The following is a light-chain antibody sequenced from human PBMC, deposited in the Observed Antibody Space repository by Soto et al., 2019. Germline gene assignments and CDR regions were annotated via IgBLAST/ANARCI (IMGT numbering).Light chain of an antibody. V-gene: IGLV1-47*01. J-gene: IGLJ2*01. CDR2: RNS. Sequence: QPVLTQPPSASGTPGQRVTISCSGSSSNIGSNYVYWYQQLPGTVPQLLIYRNSERPSGVPDRFSGSKSGTSASLAISGLRSEDQADYYCAAWDDSLIGVVFGGGTKLTVL. CDR1: SSNIGSNY. CDR3: AAWDDSLIGVV.